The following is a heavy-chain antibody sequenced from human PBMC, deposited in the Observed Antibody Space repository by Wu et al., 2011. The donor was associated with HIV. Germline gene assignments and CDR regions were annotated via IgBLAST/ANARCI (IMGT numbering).Heavy chain of an antibody. V-gene: IGHV1-2*02. J-gene: IGHJ6*03. D-gene: IGHD2-2*01. CDR2: INPNSGDT. CDR1: GYTFSAYY. CDR3: ARVPSWPAAIDFYYMDV. Sequence: QVQLVQSGAEVKKPGASVKVSCKASGYTFSAYYMHWVRQAPGQGLEWMGWINPNSGDTDYAQKLQGRVTMTRDTSISTAYMELSRLRSDDTAVYYCARVPSWPAAIDFYYMDVWGKGTTVTVSS.